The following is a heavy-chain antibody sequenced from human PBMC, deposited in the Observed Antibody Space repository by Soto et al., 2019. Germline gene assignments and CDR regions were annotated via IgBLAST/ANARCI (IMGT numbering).Heavy chain of an antibody. V-gene: IGHV3-66*04. J-gene: IGHJ5*02. CDR3: ARHGYCSSTSCPLGYWFDP. D-gene: IGHD2-2*01. CDR2: IYSGGST. CDR1: GFTVSSKY. Sequence: GGSLRLSCAASGFTVSSKYMSWVRQAPGKGLEWVSVIYSGGSTYYADSVKGRFTISRDNSKNTLYLQMNSLRAEDTAVYYCARHGYCSSTSCPLGYWFDPWGQGTLVTVSS.